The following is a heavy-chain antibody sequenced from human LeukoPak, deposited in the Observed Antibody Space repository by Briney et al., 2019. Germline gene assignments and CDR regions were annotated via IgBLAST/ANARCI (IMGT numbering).Heavy chain of an antibody. D-gene: IGHD3-10*01. CDR2: ISSSISYI. Sequence: GGSLRLSCAASGFTFSSYSMNWVRQAPGKGLEWVSSISSSISYIYYADSVKGRFTISRDNAKTSLYLQMNSLRAEDTAVYYCARDQDAAMVRGALLYFHYYYGMDVWGQGTTVTVSS. J-gene: IGHJ6*02. V-gene: IGHV3-21*01. CDR1: GFTFSSYS. CDR3: ARDQDAAMVRGALLYFHYYYGMDV.